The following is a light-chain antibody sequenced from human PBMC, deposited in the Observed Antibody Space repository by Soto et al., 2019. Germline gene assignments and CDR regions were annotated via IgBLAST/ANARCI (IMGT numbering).Light chain of an antibody. CDR2: RAS. Sequence: DIQMSQSPSTLSPSVGDRVTISCRASQNISNWLAWYQQKPGEAPELLIYRASNLQSGVPSRFSGSGSGTEFTLTISSLQTDDFATYYCQQYHRYPYSFGPGTKLEI. J-gene: IGKJ2*01. V-gene: IGKV1-5*03. CDR1: QNISNW. CDR3: QQYHRYPYS.